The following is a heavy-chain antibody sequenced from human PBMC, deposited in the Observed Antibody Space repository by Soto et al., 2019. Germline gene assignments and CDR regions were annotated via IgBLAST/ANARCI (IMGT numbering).Heavy chain of an antibody. CDR2: MNPNSGHT. CDR3: ASDMSST. V-gene: IGHV1-8*01. J-gene: IGHJ5*02. Sequence: ASVKVSCKASGYTFTSHDINWMRQATGQGLEWMGWMNPNSGHTNYAQKFQGRVAMTRDTSISTAYMELTSLRPEDTVIYYCASDMSSTWGQGTLVTVSS. CDR1: GYTFTSHD. D-gene: IGHD3-9*01.